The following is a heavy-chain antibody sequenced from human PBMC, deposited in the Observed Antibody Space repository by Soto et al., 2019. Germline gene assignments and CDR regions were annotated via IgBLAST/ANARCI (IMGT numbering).Heavy chain of an antibody. V-gene: IGHV3-43*01. CDR2: ISWAGGRT. D-gene: IGHD3-10*02. CDR3: ARVSFDVLTGQKRYFDH. Sequence: PGGSLRLSCAASGFSFEDYTMHWVRHTPGQGPEWISLISWAGGRTLYSDSVKGRFIISRDNSKNSLYLQMNSLPTEDTALSFCARVSFDVLTGQKRYFDHWGQGTLVTVCS. J-gene: IGHJ4*02. CDR1: GFSFEDYT.